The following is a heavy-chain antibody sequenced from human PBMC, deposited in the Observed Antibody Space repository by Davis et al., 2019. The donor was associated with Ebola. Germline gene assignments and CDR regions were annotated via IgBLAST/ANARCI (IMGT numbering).Heavy chain of an antibody. CDR1: GYSFASYW. J-gene: IGHJ6*02. CDR2: IYPGDSDT. D-gene: IGHD2-2*01. Sequence: GESLKISCKASGYSFASYWIGWVRQMPGKGMEWIGIIYPGDSDTRYSPSFQGHVTITADKSTSTAYLQWSSLKASDTAMYFCAKLSTSSWFHGMDVWGQGTTVTVSS. CDR3: AKLSTSSWFHGMDV. V-gene: IGHV5-51*01.